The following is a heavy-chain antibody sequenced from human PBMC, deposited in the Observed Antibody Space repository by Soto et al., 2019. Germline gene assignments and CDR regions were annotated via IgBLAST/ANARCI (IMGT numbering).Heavy chain of an antibody. J-gene: IGHJ4*01. CDR3: AKEVAVAGDLDY. CDR1: GFTFSSFG. V-gene: IGHV3-30*18. D-gene: IGHD6-19*01. Sequence: GGSLRLSCVASGFTFSSFGIHWVRQAPGKGLEWVGVISSDGETKYYADSVKGRFTISRDNSKNTLYLQMDSLRPEDTAVYYCAKEVAVAGDLDYWGHGTLVTVSS. CDR2: ISSDGETK.